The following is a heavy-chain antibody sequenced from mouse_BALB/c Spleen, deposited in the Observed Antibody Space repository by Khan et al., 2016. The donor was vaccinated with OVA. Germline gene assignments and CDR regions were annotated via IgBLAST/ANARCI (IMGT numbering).Heavy chain of an antibody. V-gene: IGHV1-7*01. J-gene: IGHJ3*01. D-gene: IGHD1-1*01. CDR3: ANHGSSSAWLTY. CDR2: INPSTGYT. CDR1: GYTFTSYW. Sequence: QVQLQQPGAELAKPGASVKMSCKASGYTFTSYWMHWVKQRPGQGLEWIGYINPSTGYTEYNQKFKDKATLTADKSSSTAYMQLSSLTSEDSAVXYCANHGSSSAWLTYWGQGTLVTVSA.